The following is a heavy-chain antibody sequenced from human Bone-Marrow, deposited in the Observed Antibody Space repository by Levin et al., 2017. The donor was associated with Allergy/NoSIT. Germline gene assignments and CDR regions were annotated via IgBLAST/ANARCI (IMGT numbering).Heavy chain of an antibody. CDR3: ARGLEYSGLP. V-gene: IGHV3-48*04. D-gene: IGHD5-12*01. CDR2: ISRSGGTI. Sequence: GGSLRLSCAASGFTFRTYSMNWVRQVPGKGLEWVSYISRSGGTIFYADSVKGRFTISRDNAKNSLFLQMNSLRAEDTAVYYCARGLEYSGLPWGQGTLVIVSS. CDR1: GFTFRTYS. J-gene: IGHJ5*02.